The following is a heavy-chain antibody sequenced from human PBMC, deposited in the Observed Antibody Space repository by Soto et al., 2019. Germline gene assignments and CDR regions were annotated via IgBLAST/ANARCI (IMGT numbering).Heavy chain of an antibody. CDR1: GGTFSSYA. J-gene: IGHJ4*02. Sequence: SVKVSCKASGGTFSSYAISWVRQAPGQGLEWMGGIIPIFGTANYAQKFQGRVTITADKSTSTAYMELSSLRSEDTAVYYCARECSGSPNPFDYWGQGTLVTVSS. CDR3: ARECSGSPNPFDY. CDR2: IIPIFGTA. D-gene: IGHD3-10*02. V-gene: IGHV1-69*06.